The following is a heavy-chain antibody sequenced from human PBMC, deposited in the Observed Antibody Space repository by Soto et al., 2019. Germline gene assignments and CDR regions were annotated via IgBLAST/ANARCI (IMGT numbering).Heavy chain of an antibody. Sequence: SETLSLTCTVSGGSISSNYWAWIRQPPGKGLEWIGYVYNSGSTNYNPSLKSRVTISEDTSKSQFSLKVNSMTAADTAVYYCARYRREAVAGYTLDNWGQGILVTVSS. D-gene: IGHD6-13*01. CDR1: GGSISSNY. CDR2: VYNSGST. V-gene: IGHV4-59*01. J-gene: IGHJ4*02. CDR3: ARYRREAVAGYTLDN.